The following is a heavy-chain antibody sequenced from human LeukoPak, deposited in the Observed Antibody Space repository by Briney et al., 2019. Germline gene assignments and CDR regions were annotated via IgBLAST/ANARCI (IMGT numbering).Heavy chain of an antibody. CDR2: INPNSGGT. Sequence: GASVKVSCKASGYTFTGYYIHWVRQAPGQGLEWMGWINPNSGGTNSAQKLQGRVTMTTDTSTSTAYMELRSLRSDDTAVYYCARVHLIAVVPIVYYYYYGMDVWGQGTTVTVSS. D-gene: IGHD6-19*01. V-gene: IGHV1-2*02. CDR1: GYTFTGYY. CDR3: ARVHLIAVVPIVYYYYYGMDV. J-gene: IGHJ6*02.